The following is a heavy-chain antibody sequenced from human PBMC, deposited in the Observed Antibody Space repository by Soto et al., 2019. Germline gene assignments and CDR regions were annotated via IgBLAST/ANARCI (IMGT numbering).Heavy chain of an antibody. D-gene: IGHD6-13*01. CDR1: GGSFSGYY. CDR3: ARRNRWVAAAIYFDY. V-gene: IGHV4-34*01. CDR2: INHSGST. J-gene: IGHJ4*02. Sequence: SETLSLTCAVYGGSFSGYYWSWIRQPPGKGLEWIGEINHSGSTNYNPSLKSRVTISVDTSKNQFSLKLSSVTAADTAVYYCARRNRWVAAAIYFDYWGQGTLVTV.